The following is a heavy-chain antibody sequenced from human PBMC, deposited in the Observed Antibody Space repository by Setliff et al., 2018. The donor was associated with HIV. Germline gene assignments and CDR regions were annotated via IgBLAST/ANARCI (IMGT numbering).Heavy chain of an antibody. D-gene: IGHD6-19*01. J-gene: IGHJ3*01. V-gene: IGHV1-18*01. CDR2: ISGYNGNT. CDR3: ARVPYRSAWFSGGHNPFDV. Sequence: ASVKVSCKASGYTFTSYGISWVRQAPGQGLEWMGWISGYNGNTKYVQKYQGRVTMTTDTSTSKVYMELRTLRSDDTAVYYCARVPYRSAWFSGGHNPFDVWGQGTMVTVSS. CDR1: GYTFTSYG.